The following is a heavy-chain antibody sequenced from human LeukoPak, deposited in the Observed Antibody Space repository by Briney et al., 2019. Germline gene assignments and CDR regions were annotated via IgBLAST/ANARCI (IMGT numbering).Heavy chain of an antibody. Sequence: GGSLRLSCAASGFTFSSYEMNWVRQVPGKGLVWVSRINSDGSSTTYADSVKGRFTISRDNAKNSMYMQMNSLRAEDTAVYYCARDHYYDSSGYFVWGQGTLVTVSS. CDR2: INSDGSST. D-gene: IGHD3-22*01. CDR3: ARDHYYDSSGYFV. CDR1: GFTFSSYE. V-gene: IGHV3-74*01. J-gene: IGHJ4*02.